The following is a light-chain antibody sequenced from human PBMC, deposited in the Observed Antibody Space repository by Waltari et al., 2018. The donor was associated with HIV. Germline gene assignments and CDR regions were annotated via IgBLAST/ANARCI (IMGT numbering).Light chain of an antibody. V-gene: IGLV2-11*01. Sequence: HSALTQPRSVSGSPGQSVTISCTGTSSDVGEYNYVSWYQQHPGKAPKLLIFDITKRPSGVPDRFSGSKSGNTASLTISGLHLEDEANYYCCSYAGTYTWVFGGGTTLTVL. J-gene: IGLJ3*02. CDR3: CSYAGTYTWV. CDR1: SSDVGEYNY. CDR2: DIT.